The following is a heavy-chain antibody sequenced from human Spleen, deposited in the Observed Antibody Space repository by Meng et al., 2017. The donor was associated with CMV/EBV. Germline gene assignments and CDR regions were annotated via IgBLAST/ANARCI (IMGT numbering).Heavy chain of an antibody. CDR2: IRSKPYGGTT. D-gene: IGHD3-3*01. CDR1: GFTFGDYG. CDR3: TTDGLERDFWSGYPY. J-gene: IGHJ4*02. Sequence: GESLKISCTASGFTFGDYGVSWVRQAPGKGLEWVGFIRSKPYGGTTEYAASVKGRFTISRDDSKSIAYLQMNSPKTEDTAVYYCTTDGLERDFWSGYPYWGQGTLVTVSS. V-gene: IGHV3-49*04.